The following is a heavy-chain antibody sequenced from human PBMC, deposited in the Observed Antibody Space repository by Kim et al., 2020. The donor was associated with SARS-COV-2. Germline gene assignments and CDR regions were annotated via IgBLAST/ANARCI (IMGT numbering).Heavy chain of an antibody. D-gene: IGHD3-3*01. CDR3: AKSDWFDP. Sequence: EGSRPTDADSVKGRFTVSGDNAKNTLYLQMNSLRAEDTAVYYCAKSDWFDPRGQGTLVTVSS. J-gene: IGHJ5*02. V-gene: IGHV3-74*01. CDR2: EGSRP.